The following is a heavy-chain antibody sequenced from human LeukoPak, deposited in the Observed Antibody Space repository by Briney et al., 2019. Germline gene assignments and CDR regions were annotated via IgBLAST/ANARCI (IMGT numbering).Heavy chain of an antibody. D-gene: IGHD1-26*01. J-gene: IGHJ4*02. CDR1: GGSISSSSYY. V-gene: IGHV4-39*01. CDR2: IYYSGST. Sequence: SETLSLTCTVSGGSISSSSYYWGWIRQPPGKGLEWIGSIYYSGSTYYNPSLKSRVTISVDTSKNQFSLKLSSVTAADTAAYYCAREKVGATSDYFDYWGQGTLVTVSS. CDR3: AREKVGATSDYFDY.